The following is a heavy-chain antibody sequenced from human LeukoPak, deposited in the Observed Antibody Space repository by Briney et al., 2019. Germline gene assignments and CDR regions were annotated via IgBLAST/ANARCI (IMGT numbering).Heavy chain of an antibody. Sequence: GGSLRLSCAASGFTFSRFAMSWVRQAPGKGLEWVSTISGSGGTTNYADSVKGRFTFSRDNSKNTLYRQMNSLRAEDTAVYYCAKDLPDYGDYIEGYWGQGTLVTVSS. V-gene: IGHV3-23*01. CDR1: GFTFSRFA. CDR3: AKDLPDYGDYIEGY. J-gene: IGHJ4*02. D-gene: IGHD4-17*01. CDR2: ISGSGGTT.